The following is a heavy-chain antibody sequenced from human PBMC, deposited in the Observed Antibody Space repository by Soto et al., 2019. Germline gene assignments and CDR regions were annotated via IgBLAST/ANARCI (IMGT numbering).Heavy chain of an antibody. CDR1: GFTFSSYA. V-gene: IGHV3-23*01. J-gene: IGHJ3*02. CDR3: AKDLWSTIVATIWRNAFDI. Sequence: GGSLRLSCAASGFTFSSYAMSWFRQAPGKGLEWVSAISGSGGSTYYADSVKGRFTISRDNSKNTLSLQMNSLRAEDTSVYYCAKDLWSTIVATIWRNAFDIWGKGTMVTVSS. CDR2: ISGSGGST. D-gene: IGHD5-12*01.